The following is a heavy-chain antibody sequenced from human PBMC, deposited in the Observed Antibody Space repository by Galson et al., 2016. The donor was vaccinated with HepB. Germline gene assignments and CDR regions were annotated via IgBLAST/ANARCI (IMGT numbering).Heavy chain of an antibody. Sequence: ETLSLTCTVSGGSMNGYFWNWIRQSAGKGLEWIGRIYFTGDANYNPSLKSRVTMSVDMSKNQFSLRLPSVTAADTAVYFCARESVAIAALDFWGQGTPVTVSS. CDR1: GGSMNGYF. CDR3: ARESVAIAALDF. V-gene: IGHV4-4*07. D-gene: IGHD6-6*01. CDR2: IYFTGDA. J-gene: IGHJ4*02.